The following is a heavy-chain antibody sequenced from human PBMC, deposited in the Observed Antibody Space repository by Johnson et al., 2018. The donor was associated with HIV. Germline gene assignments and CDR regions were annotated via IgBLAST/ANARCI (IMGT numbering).Heavy chain of an antibody. J-gene: IGHJ3*02. CDR3: ARKGGSYLYDAFDI. CDR1: GFTFSSYD. CDR2: IGTAGDT. D-gene: IGHD1-26*01. V-gene: IGHV3-13*01. Sequence: EVQLVESGGGVVQPGRSLRLSCAASGFTFSSYDMHWVRQATGKGLEWVSAIGTAGDTYYPGSVKGRFTISRENAKNSLYLQMNSLRAGDTAVYYCARKGGSYLYDAFDIWGQGTMVTVSS.